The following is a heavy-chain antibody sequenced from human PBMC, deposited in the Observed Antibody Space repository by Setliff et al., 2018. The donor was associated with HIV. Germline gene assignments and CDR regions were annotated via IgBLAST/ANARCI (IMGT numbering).Heavy chain of an antibody. Sequence: PGESLKISCKGFGYSFSDNWIGWVRQMPGKGLEWMGIIYPDDSATRYSPSFQGQVTISADKSINTAYLRWRSLRASDTAIYFCAKHGFERKSPYNWFDSWGQGTLGTV. CDR2: IYPDDSAT. J-gene: IGHJ5*01. CDR1: GYSFSDNW. D-gene: IGHD3-16*01. V-gene: IGHV5-51*01. CDR3: AKHGFERKSPYNWFDS.